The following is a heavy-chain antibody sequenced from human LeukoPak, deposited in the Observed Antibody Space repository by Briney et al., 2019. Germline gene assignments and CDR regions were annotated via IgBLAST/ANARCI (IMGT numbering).Heavy chain of an antibody. V-gene: IGHV3-48*03. J-gene: IGHJ4*02. CDR2: ISSSGSTI. Sequence: GGSLRLSCAASGFTFSSYEMNWVRQAPGKGLEWVSYISSSGSTIYYADSVKGRFTISRDNAKNSLYLQMNSLRAEDTAVYYCANLWFGESSFDYWGQGTLVTVSS. CDR1: GFTFSSYE. CDR3: ANLWFGESSFDY. D-gene: IGHD3-10*01.